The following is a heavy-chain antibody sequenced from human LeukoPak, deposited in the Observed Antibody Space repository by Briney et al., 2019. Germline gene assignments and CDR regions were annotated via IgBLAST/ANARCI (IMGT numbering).Heavy chain of an antibody. J-gene: IGHJ4*02. D-gene: IGHD6-19*01. V-gene: IGHV4-34*01. Sequence: SETLSLTCAVYGGSFSGHYWSWIRQPPGKGLEWIGEINHSGSTNYNPSLKSRVTISVDTSKNQFSLKLSSVTAADTAVYYCARSIAVAGKRGLDYWGQGTLVTVSS. CDR1: GGSFSGHY. CDR2: INHSGST. CDR3: ARSIAVAGKRGLDY.